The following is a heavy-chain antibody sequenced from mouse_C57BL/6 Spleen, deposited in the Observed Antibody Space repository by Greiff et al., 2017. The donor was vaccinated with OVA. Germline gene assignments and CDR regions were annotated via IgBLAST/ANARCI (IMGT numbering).Heavy chain of an antibody. D-gene: IGHD1-1*01. CDR3: ARSQDYYGSSPYAMDY. J-gene: IGHJ4*01. CDR1: GYTFTDYY. V-gene: IGHV1-26*01. CDR2: INPNNGGT. Sequence: VQLQQSGPELVKPGASVKISCKASGYTFTDYYMNWVKQSHGKSLEWIGDINPNNGGTSYNQKFKGKATLTVDKSSSTAYMELRSLTSEDSAVYYCARSQDYYGSSPYAMDYWGQGTSVTVSS.